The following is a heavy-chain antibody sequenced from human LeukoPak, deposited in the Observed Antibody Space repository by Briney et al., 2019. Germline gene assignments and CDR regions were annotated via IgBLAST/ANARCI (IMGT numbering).Heavy chain of an antibody. V-gene: IGHV3-23*01. CDR1: GFTFSSYA. D-gene: IGHD2-15*01. CDR3: AKATQGHCSGVMCYYFDS. Sequence: QPGGSLRLSCAASGFTFSSYAMSWARQAPGKGLEWVSAISGSGGSTYYADSVKGRFTISRDNSKNTLYLQMNSLRAEDTAVYYCAKATQGHCSGVMCYYFDSWGQGTLVTVSS. CDR2: ISGSGGST. J-gene: IGHJ4*02.